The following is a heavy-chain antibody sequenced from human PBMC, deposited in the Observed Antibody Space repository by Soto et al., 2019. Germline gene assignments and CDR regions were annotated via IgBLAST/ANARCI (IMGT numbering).Heavy chain of an antibody. CDR3: ARRPLVRVIIPYYFDS. J-gene: IGHJ4*02. V-gene: IGHV4-39*01. D-gene: IGHD3-10*01. CDR2: IYYSGSA. Sequence: QLQLQESGPGLVKPSETLSLTCTVSGGSINNSSFYWGWVRQPPGKRLEWIGSIYYSGSAYYNPFIKIQPNITVDTSTNQFSQNLSSVTAADTAVYFCARRPLVRVIIPYYFDSWGQGTLVTVSS. CDR1: GGSINNSSFY.